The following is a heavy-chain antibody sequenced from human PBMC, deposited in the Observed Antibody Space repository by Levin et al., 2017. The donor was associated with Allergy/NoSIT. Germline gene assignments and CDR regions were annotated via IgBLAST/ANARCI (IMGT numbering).Heavy chain of an antibody. Sequence: GESLKISCAASGFTFSSYWMSWVRQAPGKGLEWVANIKQDGSEKYYVDSVKGRFTISRDNAKNSLYLQMNSLRAEDTAVYYCAREGNDILTGYSPRDYYGMDVWGQGTTVTVSS. CDR2: IKQDGSEK. D-gene: IGHD3-9*01. V-gene: IGHV3-7*01. CDR1: GFTFSSYW. J-gene: IGHJ6*02. CDR3: AREGNDILTGYSPRDYYGMDV.